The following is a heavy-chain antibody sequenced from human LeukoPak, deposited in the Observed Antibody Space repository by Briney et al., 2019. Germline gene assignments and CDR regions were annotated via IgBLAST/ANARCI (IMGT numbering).Heavy chain of an antibody. Sequence: ASVKVSCKASGYTFTDYYIHWLRQAPGRGPDWLGWIDPKSGATYYAEKFQGRVTMTGDTSIDTAYMQQNRLTSDDTAVYYCARSPGSSSYWGPFDVWGQGALVTVSS. D-gene: IGHD3-22*01. CDR3: ARSPGSSSYWGPFDV. CDR2: IDPKSGAT. V-gene: IGHV1-2*02. CDR1: GYTFTDYY. J-gene: IGHJ4*02.